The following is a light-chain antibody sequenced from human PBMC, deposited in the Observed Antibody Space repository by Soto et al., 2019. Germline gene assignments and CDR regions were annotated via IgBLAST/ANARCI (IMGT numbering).Light chain of an antibody. CDR1: PIVGSIY. CDR3: QQYGKSPGLT. Sequence: DIVLTQSPGTLSLSPGERATLSCRASPIVGSIYLAWYQQKPGQAPRLLIHGASIRASGIPDRFSASGSGTDFTLTISRLESEDFAVYYCQQYGKSPGLTFGGGTRVDIK. CDR2: GAS. J-gene: IGKJ4*01. V-gene: IGKV3-20*01.